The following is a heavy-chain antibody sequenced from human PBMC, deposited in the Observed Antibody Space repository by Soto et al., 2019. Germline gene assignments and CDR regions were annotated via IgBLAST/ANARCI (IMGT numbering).Heavy chain of an antibody. V-gene: IGHV1-8*01. Sequence: QVQLVQSGAEVKKPGASVKVSCKASGYTFTSYGVNWVRQAAGQGLEWMGWMNPNTGNTGYAQKFQGSVTMTRKTSISPAYMALSSLTSEDTAVYYCARADRYGSGSYYFDHWGRGTLVTVSS. CDR2: MNPNTGNT. J-gene: IGHJ4*02. CDR1: GYTFTSYG. D-gene: IGHD3-10*01. CDR3: ARADRYGSGSYYFDH.